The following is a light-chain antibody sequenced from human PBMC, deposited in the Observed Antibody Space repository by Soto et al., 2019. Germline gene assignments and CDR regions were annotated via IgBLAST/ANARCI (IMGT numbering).Light chain of an antibody. J-gene: IGKJ4*01. Sequence: DIQMTQSPSSLSASVGDRVTITCQASQDISKYLNWYQQKPGKAPKLLIYEASILETGVPSRFSGSGSGTDFTFSISSLQPEDVATYYCQQYGNLPLTFGGGTKVEIK. CDR1: QDISKY. V-gene: IGKV1-33*01. CDR3: QQYGNLPLT. CDR2: EAS.